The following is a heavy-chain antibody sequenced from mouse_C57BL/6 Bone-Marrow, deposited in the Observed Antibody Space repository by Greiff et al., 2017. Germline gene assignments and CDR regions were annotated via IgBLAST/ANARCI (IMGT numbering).Heavy chain of an antibody. V-gene: IGHV1-66*01. D-gene: IGHD1-1*01. J-gene: IGHJ1*03. Sequence: LVESGPELVKPGASVKISCKASGYSFTSYYIHWVKQRPGQGLEWIGWIYPGSGNTKYNEKFKGKATLTADTSSSTAYMQLSSLTSEDSAVYYCAREDYYGSFWYFDVWGTGTTVTVSS. CDR3: AREDYYGSFWYFDV. CDR1: GYSFTSYY. CDR2: IYPGSGNT.